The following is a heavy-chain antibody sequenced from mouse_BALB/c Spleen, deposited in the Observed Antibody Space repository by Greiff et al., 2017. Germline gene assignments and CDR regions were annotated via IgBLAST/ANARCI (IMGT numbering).Heavy chain of an antibody. CDR1: GFNINDYY. J-gene: IGHJ3*01. CDR2: IDPENGDT. D-gene: IGHD6-5*01. V-gene: IGHV14-4*02. Sequence: VQLQQSGAELVRPGASVKLSCTASGFNINDYYMHWVKQRPEQGLEWIGWIDPENGDTEYAPKFQGKATMTADTSSNTAYLQLSSLTSEDTAVYYCSHYACDWFAYWGQGTLVTVSA. CDR3: SHYACDWFAY.